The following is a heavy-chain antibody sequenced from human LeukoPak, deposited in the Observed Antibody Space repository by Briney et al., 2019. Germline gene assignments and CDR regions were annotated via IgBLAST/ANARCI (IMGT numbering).Heavy chain of an antibody. Sequence: GGSLRLSCAASGFTFSSYAMHWVRQAPGKGLEYVSAISSNGGSTYYANSVKGRFTISRDNSKNTLYLQMGSLRAEDMAVYYCARSYSAYYYYYMDVWGKGTTVTVSS. CDR3: ARSYSAYYYYYMDV. CDR2: ISSNGGST. V-gene: IGHV3-64*01. CDR1: GFTFSSYA. D-gene: IGHD4-11*01. J-gene: IGHJ6*03.